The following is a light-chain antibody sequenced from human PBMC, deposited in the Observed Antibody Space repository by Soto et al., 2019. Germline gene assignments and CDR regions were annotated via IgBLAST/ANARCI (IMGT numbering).Light chain of an antibody. Sequence: ESVLTQSAGTLSLSPGERATLSCRASQSVSSSYLAWYQQKPGQAPRLLIYGASSRATGIPDRFSGSGSGTDFTLTISRLEPEDFAVYYCQQYGTSPRGITFGPGTKVDIK. CDR3: QQYGTSPRGIT. CDR1: QSVSSSY. CDR2: GAS. V-gene: IGKV3-20*01. J-gene: IGKJ3*01.